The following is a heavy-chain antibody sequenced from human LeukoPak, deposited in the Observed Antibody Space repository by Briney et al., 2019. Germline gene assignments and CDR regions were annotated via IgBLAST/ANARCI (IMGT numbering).Heavy chain of an antibody. V-gene: IGHV4-59*08. Sequence: PSVTLSLTCAVCGGSISSYYWTWIRQPPGKGRAWLGYIQDSAIYRAKIKSSPSLQSRVSLSIDTSKNQVSLTVNSVAAADTAVYYCARLSSTLYYSMVVWGPGTAVTVSS. CDR1: GGSISSYY. J-gene: IGHJ6*02. CDR2: IQDSAIYRAKI. CDR3: ARLSSTLYYSMVV. D-gene: IGHD6-6*01.